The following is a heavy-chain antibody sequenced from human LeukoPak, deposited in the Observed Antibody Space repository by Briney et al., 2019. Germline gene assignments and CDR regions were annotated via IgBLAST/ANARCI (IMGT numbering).Heavy chain of an antibody. CDR2: INHSGST. J-gene: IGHJ6*03. V-gene: IGHV4-34*01. Sequence: KPSETLSLTCAVYGGSFSGYYWSWIRQPPGKGLEWIGEINHSGSTNYNPSLKSRVTISVDTSKNQFSLKLSSVTAADTAVYYCARGGRQITVFDCYMDVWGKGTTVTVSS. CDR3: ARGGRQITVFDCYMDV. D-gene: IGHD3-3*01. CDR1: GGSFSGYY.